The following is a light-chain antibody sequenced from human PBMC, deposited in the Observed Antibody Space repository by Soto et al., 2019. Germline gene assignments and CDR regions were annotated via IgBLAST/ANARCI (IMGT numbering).Light chain of an antibody. CDR2: EVS. CDR1: SSDVGGYNY. J-gene: IGLJ1*01. V-gene: IGLV2-8*01. Sequence: QSALTQPPSASASPGQSVTISCTGTSSDVGGYNYVSWYQQHPGKAPRLMIYEVSKRPSGVPDRFSGSKSGNTASLTVSGLQAEDEADYYCSSYAGSNIGVFGTGTKLTVL. CDR3: SSYAGSNIGV.